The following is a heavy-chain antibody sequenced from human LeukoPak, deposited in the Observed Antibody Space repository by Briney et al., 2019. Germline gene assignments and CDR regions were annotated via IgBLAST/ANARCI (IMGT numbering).Heavy chain of an antibody. Sequence: GGSLRLSCAASGFTFSSYTMSWVRQAPGKGLEWVSAITGGGVGTYYADSVKGRITISRDNSRHTLYLQMNSLRADDTAVYYCAKSEDFDYWGQGTLVTVSS. CDR3: AKSEDFDY. CDR1: GFTFSSYT. J-gene: IGHJ4*02. V-gene: IGHV3-23*01. CDR2: ITGGGVGT.